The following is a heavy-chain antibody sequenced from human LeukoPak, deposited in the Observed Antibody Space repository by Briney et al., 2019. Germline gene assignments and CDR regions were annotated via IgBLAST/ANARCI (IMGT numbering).Heavy chain of an antibody. D-gene: IGHD3-9*01. J-gene: IGHJ4*02. CDR2: IRYDGSNK. CDR1: GFTFSSYG. CDR3: AKGGFGMRYFDQFDY. V-gene: IGHV3-30*02. Sequence: GGSLRLSCAASGFTFSSYGVHWVRQAPGKGLEWVAFIRYDGSNKYYADSVKGRFTISRDNSKNTLYLQMNSLRAEDTAVYYCAKGGFGMRYFDQFDYWGQGTLVTVSS.